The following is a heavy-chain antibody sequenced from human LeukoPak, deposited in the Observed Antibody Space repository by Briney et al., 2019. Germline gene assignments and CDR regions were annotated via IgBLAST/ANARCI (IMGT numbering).Heavy chain of an antibody. Sequence: PPETLSLTCAVSGYSISSDYYWGWIRQPPGKGLEWIGNVDPSGSTYYNPSLKSRATISLDTSKKQFSLKLTPVTAADTAVYYCATVGASHYGDWYFAYWGQGTLVTVSS. D-gene: IGHD4-17*01. CDR2: VDPSGST. V-gene: IGHV4-38-2*01. J-gene: IGHJ4*02. CDR3: ATVGASHYGDWYFAY. CDR1: GYSISSDYY.